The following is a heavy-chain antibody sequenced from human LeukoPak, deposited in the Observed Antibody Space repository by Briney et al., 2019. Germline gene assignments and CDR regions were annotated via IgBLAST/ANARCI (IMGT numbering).Heavy chain of an antibody. V-gene: IGHV3-9*01. CDR3: AKDIGYEAHHYFDY. Sequence: GGSLRLSCAASGFTFDDYAMHWVRQAPGKGLEWVSGISWNSGSMGYADSVKGRFTISRDNAKNSLYLQMNSLRAEDTALYYCAKDIGYEAHHYFDYWGQGTLVTVSS. CDR1: GFTFDDYA. CDR2: ISWNSGSM. J-gene: IGHJ4*02. D-gene: IGHD5-12*01.